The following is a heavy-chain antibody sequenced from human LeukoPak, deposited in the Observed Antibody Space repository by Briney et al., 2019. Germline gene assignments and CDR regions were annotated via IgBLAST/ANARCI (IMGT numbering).Heavy chain of an antibody. V-gene: IGHV3-21*06. CDR3: VRDLATLSF. CDR1: GFTFSGYF. Sequence: GCSLRLSCAAAGFTFSGYFMNWGRQARGKVVGLVSSISNSTDYRYYASATEGRFTISGDNSKTLLFLKMTSLRAEDTAAYYCVRDLATLSFWGQGTLVTVSS. J-gene: IGHJ4*02. D-gene: IGHD1-26*01. CDR2: ISNSTDYR.